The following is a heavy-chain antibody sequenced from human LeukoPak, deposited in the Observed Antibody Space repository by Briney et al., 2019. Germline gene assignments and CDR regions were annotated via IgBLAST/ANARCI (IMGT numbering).Heavy chain of an antibody. V-gene: IGHV4-59*08. Sequence: SETLSLTCTVSGGSISSYYWSWIRQPPGKGLEWIGYIYYSGSTNYNPSLKSRVTISVDTSKSQFSLRLGSVTAADTAVYYCARSGYSYGFQPTSYFDYWGQGTLVTVSS. CDR1: GGSISSYY. J-gene: IGHJ4*02. CDR2: IYYSGST. CDR3: ARSGYSYGFQPTSYFDY. D-gene: IGHD5-18*01.